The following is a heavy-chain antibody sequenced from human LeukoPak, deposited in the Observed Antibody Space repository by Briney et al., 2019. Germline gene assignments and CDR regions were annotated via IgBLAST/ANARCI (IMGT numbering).Heavy chain of an antibody. CDR1: GYTFTSYG. CDR3: ASSYCGGDCWGGTFDY. J-gene: IGHJ4*02. V-gene: IGHV1-18*01. CDR2: ISAYNGNT. D-gene: IGHD2-21*02. Sequence: ASVKVSCKASGYTFTSYGISWVRQAPGQGLEWMGWISAYNGNTNYAQKLQGRVTMTTDTSTSTAYMELRSLRSDDTAVYYCASSYCGGDCWGGTFDYWGQGTLVTVSS.